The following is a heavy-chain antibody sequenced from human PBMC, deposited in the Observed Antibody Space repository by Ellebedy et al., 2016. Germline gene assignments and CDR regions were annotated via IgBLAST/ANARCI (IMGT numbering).Heavy chain of an antibody. Sequence: GESLKISXAASGITFSNYWMHWVRQAPGKGPVWVSHINTDGRSTNYADSVKGRFTISRDNAHNTLYLQMNSLRAEDTAVYYCAKDSSGSWGQGTLVTVSS. CDR1: GITFSNYW. CDR3: AKDSSGS. V-gene: IGHV3-74*01. CDR2: INTDGRST. J-gene: IGHJ5*02. D-gene: IGHD3-22*01.